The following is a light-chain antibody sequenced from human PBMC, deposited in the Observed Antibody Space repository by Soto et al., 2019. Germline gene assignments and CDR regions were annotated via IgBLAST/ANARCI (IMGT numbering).Light chain of an antibody. V-gene: IGKV3-15*01. Sequence: DIELTQSPATLSVSLGERATLSCRASQSVSSTLAWYQQKPGQAPRLLVYGASTMDTGIPARFSGSGSGTEFTLTISSLQPEDFAVYYCQQYNNCPLTFGQGTKVEIK. CDR1: QSVSST. J-gene: IGKJ1*01. CDR3: QQYNNCPLT. CDR2: GAS.